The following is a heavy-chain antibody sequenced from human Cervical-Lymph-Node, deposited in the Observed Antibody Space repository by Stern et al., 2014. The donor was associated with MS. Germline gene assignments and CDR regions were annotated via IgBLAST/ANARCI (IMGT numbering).Heavy chain of an antibody. D-gene: IGHD6-13*01. CDR3: ARHRQQTLYGMDV. CDR2: IYPGASHT. Sequence: EVQLVQSGAEVKKPWQSLKISCKGSGDSFTNYWIGWVRQMPGKGLEVMGVIYPGASHTSYTPSFQGRVTISADKSISTAYLQWSSLKASDTAMYYCARHRQQTLYGMDVWGQGTTVTVSS. J-gene: IGHJ6*02. V-gene: IGHV5-51*01. CDR1: GDSFTNYW.